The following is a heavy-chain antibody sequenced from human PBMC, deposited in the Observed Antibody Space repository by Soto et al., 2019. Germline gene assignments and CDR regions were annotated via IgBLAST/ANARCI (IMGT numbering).Heavy chain of an antibody. CDR1: GGTFSSYA. CDR3: ARTLWTGTTPDNWFDP. Sequence: SVKVSCKASGGTFSSYAISWVREAPGQGLEWMGGIIPIFGTANYAQKFQGRVTITADESTSTAYMELSSLRSEDTAVCYCARTLWTGTTPDNWFDPWGQGTLVTVSS. J-gene: IGHJ5*02. V-gene: IGHV1-69*13. CDR2: IIPIFGTA. D-gene: IGHD1-7*01.